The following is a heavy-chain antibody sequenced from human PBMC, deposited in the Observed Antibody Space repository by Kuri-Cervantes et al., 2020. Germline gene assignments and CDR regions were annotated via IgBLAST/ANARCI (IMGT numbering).Heavy chain of an antibody. CDR1: GFTGFTFSNYA. Sequence: GESLKISCAASGFTGFTFSNYAMNWVRQAPGKGLEWVSVIYSGGSTYYADSVKGRFTISRHNSKNTLYLQMNSLRAEDTAVYYCAAKNLDAFDIWGQGTMVTVSS. CDR3: AAKNLDAFDI. J-gene: IGHJ3*02. V-gene: IGHV3-53*04. CDR2: IYSGGST.